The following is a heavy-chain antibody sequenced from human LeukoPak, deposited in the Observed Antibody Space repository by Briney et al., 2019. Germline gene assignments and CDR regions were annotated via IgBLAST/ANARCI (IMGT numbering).Heavy chain of an antibody. Sequence: PSETLSLTCTVSGGSISSGGYYWSRIRQHPGKGLEWIGYIYYSGSTYYNPSLKSRVTISVDTSKNQFSLKLSSVTAADTAVYYCASNYDSWSYGFDIWGQGTMVTVSS. CDR1: GGSISSGGYY. V-gene: IGHV4-31*03. J-gene: IGHJ3*02. D-gene: IGHD3-3*01. CDR2: IYYSGST. CDR3: ASNYDSWSYGFDI.